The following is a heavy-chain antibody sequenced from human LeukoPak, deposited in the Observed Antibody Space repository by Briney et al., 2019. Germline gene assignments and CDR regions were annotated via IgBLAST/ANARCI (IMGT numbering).Heavy chain of an antibody. D-gene: IGHD2-8*01. J-gene: IGHJ3*02. CDR2: IIPIFGTA. CDR1: GGTFSSYA. CDR3: ARDLSESLDAGDAFDT. Sequence: SVKVSCKASGGTFSSYAISWVRQAPGQGLEWMGGIIPIFGTANYAQKFQGRVTITTDESTSTAYMELSSLRSEDTAVYYCARDLSESLDAGDAFDTWGQGTMVTVSS. V-gene: IGHV1-69*05.